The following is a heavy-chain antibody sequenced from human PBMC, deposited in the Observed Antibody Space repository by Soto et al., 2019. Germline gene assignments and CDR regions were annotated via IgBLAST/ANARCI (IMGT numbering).Heavy chain of an antibody. J-gene: IGHJ4*02. CDR3: AREAALVVGYFDY. Sequence: GGSLRLSCAASGFTFSSYAMHWVRQAPGKGLEYVSAISSNGGSTYYANSVKGRFTISRDNSKNTLYLQMGSLRAEDMAVYYCAREAALVVGYFDYWGQGTLVTVSS. V-gene: IGHV3-64*01. CDR1: GFTFSSYA. D-gene: IGHD1-26*01. CDR2: ISSNGGST.